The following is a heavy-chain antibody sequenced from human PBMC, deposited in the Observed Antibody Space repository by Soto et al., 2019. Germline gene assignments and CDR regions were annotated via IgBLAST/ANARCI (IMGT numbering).Heavy chain of an antibody. CDR3: ARSRTAGPSDSFDI. CDR2: IYPGDSDT. Sequence: GESLKISCKGSGDSFNTHWIGCVRQMPGKSPEWMGLIYPGDSDTRYSPSFQGQVTISADKSISTAYLQWSSLKASDTAMYYCARSRTAGPSDSFDIWGQGTMVTVSS. J-gene: IGHJ3*02. CDR1: GDSFNTHW. V-gene: IGHV5-51*01. D-gene: IGHD6-19*01.